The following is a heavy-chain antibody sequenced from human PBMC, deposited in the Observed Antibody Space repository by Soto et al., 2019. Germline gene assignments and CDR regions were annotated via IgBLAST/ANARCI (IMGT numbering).Heavy chain of an antibody. CDR1: GFTFSSYG. CDR3: AKDHTAMVREFGY. J-gene: IGHJ4*02. CDR2: ISYDGSNK. D-gene: IGHD5-18*01. V-gene: IGHV3-30*18. Sequence: GGSLRLSCAASGFTFSSYGMHWVRQAPGKGLEWVAVISYDGSNKYYADSVKGRFTISRDNSKNTLYLQMNSLRAEDTAVYYCAKDHTAMVREFGYWGQGTLVTVSS.